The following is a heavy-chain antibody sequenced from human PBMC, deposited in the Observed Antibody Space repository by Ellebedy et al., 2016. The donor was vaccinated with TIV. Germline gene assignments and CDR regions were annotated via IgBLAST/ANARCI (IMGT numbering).Heavy chain of an antibody. CDR3: ARIAAAGYDY. J-gene: IGHJ4*02. D-gene: IGHD6-13*01. CDR1: GFTFSRYW. CDR2: IKQDGSEK. V-gene: IGHV3-7*03. Sequence: GGSLRLCXAASGFTFSRYWMSWVRQAPGKGLEWVANIKQDGSEKFYVDSVEGRFTISRDMARNLLYLQMNSLIAEDTAVYYCARIAAAGYDYWGQGTLVTVSS.